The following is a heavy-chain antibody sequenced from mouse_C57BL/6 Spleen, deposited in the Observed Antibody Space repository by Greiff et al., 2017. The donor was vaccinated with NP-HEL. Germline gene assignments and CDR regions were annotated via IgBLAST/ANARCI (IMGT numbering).Heavy chain of an antibody. CDR1: GYTFTSYW. CDR3: ARDGYRYYFDY. D-gene: IGHD2-3*01. Sequence: QVQLKQPGAELVMPGASVKLSCKASGYTFTSYWMHWVKQRPGQGLEWIGEIDPSDSYTNYNQKFKGKSTLTVDKSSSTAYMQLSSLTSEDSAVYYCARDGYRYYFDYWGQGTTLTVSS. J-gene: IGHJ2*01. V-gene: IGHV1-69*01. CDR2: IDPSDSYT.